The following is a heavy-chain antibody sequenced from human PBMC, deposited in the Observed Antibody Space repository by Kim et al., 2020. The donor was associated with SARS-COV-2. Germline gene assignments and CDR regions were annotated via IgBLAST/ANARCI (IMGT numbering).Heavy chain of an antibody. V-gene: IGHV3-21*01. Sequence: GGSLRLSCAASGFTFSSYSMNWVRQAPGKGLEWVSSISSSSYIYYADSVKGRFTISRDNAKNSLYLQMNSLRAEDTAVYYCARDIAAAGKMWGYYYYGMDVWGQGTTVTVPS. CDR2: ISSSSYI. J-gene: IGHJ6*02. CDR3: ARDIAAAGKMWGYYYYGMDV. D-gene: IGHD6-13*01. CDR1: GFTFSSYS.